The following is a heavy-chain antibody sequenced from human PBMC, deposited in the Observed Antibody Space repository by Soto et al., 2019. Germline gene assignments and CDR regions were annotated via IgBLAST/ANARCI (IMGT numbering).Heavy chain of an antibody. V-gene: IGHV4-34*01. D-gene: IGHD2-15*01. J-gene: IGHJ6*02. CDR3: VRGLRYSGMDV. CDR2: IDHSGST. CDR1: GGSFSAYY. Sequence: NPSETLSLTCAVNGGSFSAYYWTWIRQPPGRGLEWIGEIDHSGSTNYNPSLESRVTISIDTAKNRFSLNVTSVTAADTAVYYCVRGLRYSGMDVWGQGTTVTVS.